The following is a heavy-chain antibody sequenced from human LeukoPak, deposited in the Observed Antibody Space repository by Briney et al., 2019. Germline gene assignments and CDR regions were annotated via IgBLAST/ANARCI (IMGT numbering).Heavy chain of an antibody. Sequence: GSLSLSCAASGFPFDDYGMSWVRQAPGKGLEWVSGINWNGGRTGYADSVKGRFTISRDNAKNSLYLQMNSLRAEDTALYYCAVHYYGSGSQLGPLDYWGQGTLVTVSS. CDR3: AVHYYGSGSQLGPLDY. CDR1: GFPFDDYG. V-gene: IGHV3-20*04. J-gene: IGHJ4*02. CDR2: INWNGGRT. D-gene: IGHD3-10*01.